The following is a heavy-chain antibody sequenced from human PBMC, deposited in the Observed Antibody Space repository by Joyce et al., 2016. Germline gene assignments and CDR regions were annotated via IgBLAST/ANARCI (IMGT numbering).Heavy chain of an antibody. CDR2: IVPVFGTT. CDR3: ARGNRGVTGTFDY. J-gene: IGHJ4*02. V-gene: IGHV1-69*01. CDR1: GVTFSSYA. D-gene: IGHD1-7*01. Sequence: QVQLVQSGAEVKKPGSSVKVSCKTSGVTFSSYATTWVRQAAGQGLEWMGGIVPVFGTTNYAQKFQGRLTITADESTSTAYMVLSSLRFDDTAVYYCARGNRGVTGTFDYWGQGTLVRVSS.